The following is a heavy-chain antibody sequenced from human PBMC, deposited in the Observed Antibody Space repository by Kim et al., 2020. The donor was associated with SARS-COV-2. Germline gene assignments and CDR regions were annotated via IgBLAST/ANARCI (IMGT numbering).Heavy chain of an antibody. Sequence: GESLKISCKGSGYSFTGYWIGWVRQMPGKGLEWMGIIYPGDSDTRYSPSFQGQVTISADKSISTAYLQWSSLKASDTAMYYCLRGVYYYDSSGSGGDAFDIWGQGTMVTVSS. D-gene: IGHD3-22*01. J-gene: IGHJ3*02. V-gene: IGHV5-51*01. CDR1: GYSFTGYW. CDR2: IYPGDSDT. CDR3: LRGVYYYDSSGSGGDAFDI.